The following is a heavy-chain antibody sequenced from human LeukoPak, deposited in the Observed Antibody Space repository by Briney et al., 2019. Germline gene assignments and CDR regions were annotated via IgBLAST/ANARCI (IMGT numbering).Heavy chain of an antibody. Sequence: GESLKISCKGSGYIFTTDWIGWVRQMPGKGLEWMGIIYPGDSDPRYSPSFQGQVTISADKSISTAYLQWSSLKASDSAMYYCVRHGLGSSWFGFDYWGQGTLVTVSS. D-gene: IGHD6-13*01. J-gene: IGHJ4*02. CDR2: IYPGDSDP. CDR3: VRHGLGSSWFGFDY. CDR1: GYIFTTDW. V-gene: IGHV5-51*01.